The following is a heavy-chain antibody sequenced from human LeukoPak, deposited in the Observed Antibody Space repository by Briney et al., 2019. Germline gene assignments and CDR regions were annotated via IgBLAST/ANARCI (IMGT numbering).Heavy chain of an antibody. D-gene: IGHD1-26*01. CDR2: ISGSGAST. Sequence: GGSLRLSCLTSGFTLSTNAMSWVRQAPGKGLEWISGISGSGASTYYADSVKGRFTISRDDSRNTLYLQMNSLRGDNTAVYYCAKDVGKWESLHFFDYWGQGTLVTVSS. CDR1: GFTLSTNA. CDR3: AKDVGKWESLHFFDY. V-gene: IGHV3-23*01. J-gene: IGHJ4*02.